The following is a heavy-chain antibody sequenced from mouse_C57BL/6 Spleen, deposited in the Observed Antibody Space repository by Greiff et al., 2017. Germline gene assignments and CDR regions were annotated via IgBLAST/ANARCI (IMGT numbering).Heavy chain of an antibody. D-gene: IGHD1-2*01. Sequence: VQLQQPGAELVKPGASVKMSCKASGYTFTSYWITWVKQRPGQGLEWIGDIYPGSGSTNYNEKFKSKATLTVDTSSSTAYMQLSSLTSEDSAVYYCARSGHYDGASAYWGQGTLVTVSA. CDR3: ARSGHYDGASAY. V-gene: IGHV1-55*01. CDR1: GYTFTSYW. CDR2: IYPGSGST. J-gene: IGHJ3*01.